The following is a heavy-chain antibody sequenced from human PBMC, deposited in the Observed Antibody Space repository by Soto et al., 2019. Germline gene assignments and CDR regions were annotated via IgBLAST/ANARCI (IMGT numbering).Heavy chain of an antibody. CDR3: ARDPLGYCSGGSCYSVRYDSSGYPAY. V-gene: IGHV1-46*01. CDR1: GYTFTSYY. D-gene: IGHD2-15*01. J-gene: IGHJ4*02. CDR2: INPSGGST. Sequence: ASVKVSCKASGYTFTSYYMHWVRQAPGQGLEWMGIINPSGGSTSYAQKFQGRVTMTRDTFTSTVYMELSGLRSEDTAVYYCARDPLGYCSGGSCYSVRYDSSGYPAYWGQGTLVTVSS.